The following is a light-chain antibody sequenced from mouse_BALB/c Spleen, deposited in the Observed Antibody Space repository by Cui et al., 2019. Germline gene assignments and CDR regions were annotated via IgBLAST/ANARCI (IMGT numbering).Light chain of an antibody. CDR2: DTS. V-gene: IGKV4-55*01. Sequence: QIVLTQSPAIMSASQGEKVTMTCSASSSVSYMYWYQQKPGSSPRLLIYDTSNPSSGVPVRFIGSGSGTSYSLTISRMEAEDAATYYCQQWSSYPRTFGGGTKLEIK. J-gene: IGKJ1*01. CDR3: QQWSSYPRT. CDR1: SSVSY.